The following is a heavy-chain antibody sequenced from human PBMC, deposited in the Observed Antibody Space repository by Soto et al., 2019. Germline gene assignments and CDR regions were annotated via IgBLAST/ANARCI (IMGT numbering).Heavy chain of an antibody. CDR2: ISWNSGSI. Sequence: GGSLRLSCAASGFTFDDYAMHWVRQAPGKGLEWVSGISWNSGSIGYADSVKGRFTISRDNAKNPLYLQMNSLRAEDTALYYCAKRDSSGHFDYWGQGTLVTVS. V-gene: IGHV3-9*01. J-gene: IGHJ4*02. CDR3: AKRDSSGHFDY. D-gene: IGHD3-22*01. CDR1: GFTFDDYA.